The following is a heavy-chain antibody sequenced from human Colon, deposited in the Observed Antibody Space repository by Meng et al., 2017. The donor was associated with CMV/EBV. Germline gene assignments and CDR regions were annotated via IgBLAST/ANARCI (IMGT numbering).Heavy chain of an antibody. CDR2: IRSDGSAT. D-gene: IGHD6-19*01. V-gene: IGHV1-2*02. CDR3: VRSSGWFLFDY. Sequence: QVQLMQPGAGVKEPXXSVKVSCKTSGYTFSDYYMHWVRQAPGQGLEWMGWIRSDGSATNYAQKFRGRVTMTRDASVSTAYMELSGLTSDDTAVYFCVRSSGWFLFDYWGQGALVHVSS. J-gene: IGHJ4*02. CDR1: GYTFSDYY.